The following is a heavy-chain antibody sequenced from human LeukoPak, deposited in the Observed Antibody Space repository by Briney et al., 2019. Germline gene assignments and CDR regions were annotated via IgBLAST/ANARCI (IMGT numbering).Heavy chain of an antibody. Sequence: GASVKVSCKASGYTFSGHYLHWVRQAPGQGLEWMGRINPNTGVTQYTENFQGRVTMTRDTSISTAYMELSRLRSDDTAVYYCARGLGGIAAAGTDRYFDYWGQGTLVTVSS. CDR2: INPNTGVT. CDR3: ARGLGGIAAAGTDRYFDY. D-gene: IGHD6-13*01. CDR1: GYTFSGHY. V-gene: IGHV1-2*06. J-gene: IGHJ4*02.